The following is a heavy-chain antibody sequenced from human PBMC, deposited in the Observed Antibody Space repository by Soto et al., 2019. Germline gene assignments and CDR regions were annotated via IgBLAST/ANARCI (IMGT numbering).Heavy chain of an antibody. D-gene: IGHD3-10*01. V-gene: IGHV1-69*01. CDR2: IIPMYGPA. Sequence: QVPLVQSGAEVKKPGSSVTVSCKASGGTFSSYAIHWVRQAPGQGLEWMGGIIPMYGPAKYAQRFQGRVTITANESTTTGYMELTSLTTQDTAVYYCARVTSMVRGVIDNWFDTWGHGTLVTVSS. J-gene: IGHJ5*01. CDR3: ARVTSMVRGVIDNWFDT. CDR1: GGTFSSYA.